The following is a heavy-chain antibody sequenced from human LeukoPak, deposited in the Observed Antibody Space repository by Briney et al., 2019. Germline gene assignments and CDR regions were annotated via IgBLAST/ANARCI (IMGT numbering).Heavy chain of an antibody. Sequence: PSETLSLTCTVSGGSISSYYWSWIRQPPGKGLEWIGEINHSGSTNYNPSLKSRVTISVDTSKNQLSLKLTSVTAADTAVYYCARHDSSGPYNAFDVWGQGTMVTVSS. V-gene: IGHV4-34*01. CDR1: GGSISSYY. D-gene: IGHD3-22*01. J-gene: IGHJ3*01. CDR2: INHSGST. CDR3: ARHDSSGPYNAFDV.